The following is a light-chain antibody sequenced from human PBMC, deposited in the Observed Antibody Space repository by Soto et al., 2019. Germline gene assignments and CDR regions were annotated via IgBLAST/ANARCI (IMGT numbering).Light chain of an antibody. J-gene: IGLJ1*01. V-gene: IGLV2-18*02. Sequence: QSALTQPPSVSGSPGQSVTISCTGTSSDVGNYNRVSWYQQPPGTAPKVIIYEVSNRPSGVPDRFSVSKSGNTASLTISGLQAEDEADYYCNSYTSSSTYVFGTGTKLTVL. CDR3: NSYTSSSTYV. CDR1: SSDVGNYNR. CDR2: EVS.